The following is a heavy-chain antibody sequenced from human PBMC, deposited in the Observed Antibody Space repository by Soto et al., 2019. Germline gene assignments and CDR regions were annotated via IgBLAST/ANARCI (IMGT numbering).Heavy chain of an antibody. CDR1: GYTFTASY. Sequence: QVQLVQSGAEVKKPGASVKVSCKASGYTFTASYMHWVRQAPGQGLEWMGIIDPSGGSTSYSQKFQGRVTMTRDTSTSTVSMELNSLRSEDTAVCYGARDSGHYYRSDAFDKWGQGTMVTVSS. CDR2: IDPSGGST. CDR3: ARDSGHYYRSDAFDK. V-gene: IGHV1-46*01. J-gene: IGHJ3*02. D-gene: IGHD1-26*01.